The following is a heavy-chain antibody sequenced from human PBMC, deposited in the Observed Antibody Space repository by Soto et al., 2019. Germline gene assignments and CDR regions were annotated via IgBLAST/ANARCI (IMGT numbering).Heavy chain of an antibody. CDR1: GGSISSYY. Sequence: SETLSLTCTVSGGSISSYYWSWIRQPPGKGLEWIGYIYYSGSTNYNPSLKSRVTISVDTSKNQFSLKLSSVTAADTAVYYCERTTRGIQLWFFDYWGQGTLVTVSS. CDR3: ERTTRGIQLWFFDY. CDR2: IYYSGST. D-gene: IGHD5-18*01. J-gene: IGHJ4*02. V-gene: IGHV4-59*01.